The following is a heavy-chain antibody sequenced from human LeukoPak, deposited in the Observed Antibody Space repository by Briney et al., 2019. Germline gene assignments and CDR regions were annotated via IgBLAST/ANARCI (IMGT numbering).Heavy chain of an antibody. Sequence: GGSLRLSCAASGFTFSSYGMHWVRQAPGKGLEWVAVISYDGSNKYYADSVKGRFTISRDNSKNTLYLQMNSLRAEDTAVYYCAKEKFGGDAFDIWGQGTMATVSS. CDR1: GFTFSSYG. CDR3: AKEKFGGDAFDI. J-gene: IGHJ3*02. V-gene: IGHV3-30*18. D-gene: IGHD3-10*01. CDR2: ISYDGSNK.